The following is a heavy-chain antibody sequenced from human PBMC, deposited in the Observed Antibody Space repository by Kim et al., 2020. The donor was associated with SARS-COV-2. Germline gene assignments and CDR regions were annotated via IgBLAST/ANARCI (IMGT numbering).Heavy chain of an antibody. J-gene: IGHJ6*02. CDR1: GGSISSSNW. CDR3: ARDKTGIAAASSEDYYYYGMDV. D-gene: IGHD6-13*01. CDR2: IYHSGST. V-gene: IGHV4-4*02. Sequence: SETLSLTCAVSGGSISSSNWWSWVRQPPGKGLEWIGEIYHSGSTNYNPSLKSRATISVDKSKNQFSLKLSSVTAADTAVYYCARDKTGIAAASSEDYYYYGMDVWGQGATVTVSS.